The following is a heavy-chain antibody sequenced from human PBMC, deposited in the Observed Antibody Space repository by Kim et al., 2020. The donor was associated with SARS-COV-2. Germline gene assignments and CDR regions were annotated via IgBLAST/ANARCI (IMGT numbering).Heavy chain of an antibody. V-gene: IGHV1-69*13. Sequence: SVKVSCKASGGTFSSYAISWVRQAPGQGLEWMGGIIPIFGTANYAQKFQGRVTITADESTSTAYMELSSLRSEDTAVYYCARGDILTGYLSGSSDYWGQGTLVTVSS. CDR1: GGTFSSYA. CDR3: ARGDILTGYLSGSSDY. D-gene: IGHD3-9*01. J-gene: IGHJ4*02. CDR2: IIPIFGTA.